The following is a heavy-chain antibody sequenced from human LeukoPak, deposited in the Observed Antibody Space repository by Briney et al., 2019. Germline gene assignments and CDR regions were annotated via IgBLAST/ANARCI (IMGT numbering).Heavy chain of an antibody. V-gene: IGHV3-23*01. CDR3: AKVDSGYSYGSVDY. Sequence: SGGSLRLSCAVSGFTFSSYAMSCIRQAPGKGLEWVSAISASGGSTNYADSVKGRFTISRDNSKNTLYLQMNSLRAEDTAVYYCAKVDSGYSYGSVDYWGQGTLVTVSS. J-gene: IGHJ4*02. D-gene: IGHD5-18*01. CDR2: ISASGGST. CDR1: GFTFSSYA.